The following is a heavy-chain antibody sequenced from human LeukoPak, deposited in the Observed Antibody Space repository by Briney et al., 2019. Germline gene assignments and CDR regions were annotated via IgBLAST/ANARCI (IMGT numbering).Heavy chain of an antibody. CDR3: ARDTVGVLDY. CDR2: IKEDAGTK. J-gene: IGHJ4*02. Sequence: PGGSLRLSCAASGFTFSKSWMAWVRQVPGKGLEWVANIKEDAGTKHYAGSVEGRFTISRDNAKNLVYLQMNSLRADDSAIYHCARDTVGVLDYWGQGALVTVSS. D-gene: IGHD2-21*01. CDR1: GFTFSKSW. V-gene: IGHV3-7*01.